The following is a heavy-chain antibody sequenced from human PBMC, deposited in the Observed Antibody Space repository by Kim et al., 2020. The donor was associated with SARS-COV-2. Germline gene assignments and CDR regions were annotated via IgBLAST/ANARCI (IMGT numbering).Heavy chain of an antibody. D-gene: IGHD2-15*01. CDR2: INDSGNR. CDR3: GRLLGFCSGANCFGYF. CDR1: GYSISGSSYS. J-gene: IGHJ2*01. V-gene: IGHV4-39*01. Sequence: SETLSLTCTVSGYSISGSSYSWGWLRQSPGRGLEWIATINDSGNRLYTSSLKSRVTISVDTSKNQFSLTLTSVIASHTAVYFCGRLLGFCSGANCFGYF.